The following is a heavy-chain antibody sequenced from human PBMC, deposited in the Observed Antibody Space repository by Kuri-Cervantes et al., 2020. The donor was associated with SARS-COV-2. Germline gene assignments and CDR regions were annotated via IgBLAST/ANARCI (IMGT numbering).Heavy chain of an antibody. CDR3: AHRRLQIAAAGFDY. CDR1: GFSLSTSGVG. Sequence: SGPTLVKPTQTLTLTCTFSGFSLSTSGVGVGWIRQPPGKALEWLALIYWDDDKRYGPSLKSRLTITKDTSKNQVVHTMTNMDPVDTATYYCAHRRLQIAAAGFDYWGQGTLVTVSS. J-gene: IGHJ4*02. D-gene: IGHD6-13*01. CDR2: IYWDDDK. V-gene: IGHV2-5*05.